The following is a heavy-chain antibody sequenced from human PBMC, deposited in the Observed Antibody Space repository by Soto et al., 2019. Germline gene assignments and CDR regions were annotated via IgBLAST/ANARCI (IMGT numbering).Heavy chain of an antibody. CDR1: GFTFSSSG. CDR2: ISDDGRNQ. Sequence: QVQLVESGGGVVQPGRSLRLSCAASGFTFSSSGMHWVRQAPGKGLEWVAVISDDGRNQYYADSVKGRFTISRDNSKTTLYLQMNSLRPEDTAVYYCAKSTGSGWYGDLFHDWGQGTLVTVSS. J-gene: IGHJ4*02. CDR3: AKSTGSGWYGDLFHD. V-gene: IGHV3-30*18. D-gene: IGHD6-19*01.